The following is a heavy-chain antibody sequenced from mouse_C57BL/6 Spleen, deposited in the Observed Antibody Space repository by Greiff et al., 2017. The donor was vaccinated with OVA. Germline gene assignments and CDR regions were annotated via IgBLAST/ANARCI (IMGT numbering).Heavy chain of an antibody. J-gene: IGHJ4*01. V-gene: IGHV1-64*01. CDR2: IHPNSGST. CDR3: ARFDYGNYNYYAMDY. CDR1: GYTFTSYW. Sequence: VQLQQPGAELVKPGASVKLSCKASGYTFTSYWMHWVKQRPGQGLEWIGMIHPNSGSTNYNEKFKSKATLTVDKSSSTAYMQLSSLTSEDSAVYYCARFDYGNYNYYAMDYWGQGTSVTVSS. D-gene: IGHD2-1*01.